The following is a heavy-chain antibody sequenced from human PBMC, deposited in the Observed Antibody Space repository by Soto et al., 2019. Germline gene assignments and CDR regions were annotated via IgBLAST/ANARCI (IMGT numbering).Heavy chain of an antibody. CDR2: LSYRGRT. D-gene: IGHD3-10*01. Sequence: SDTLSLTCTVPCGSISSYSWSWIRQPPGRGLEWIGYLSYRGRTNYNPSLKSRVTISVDTSKNQFSLKLSSVTAADTAVYYCARQLNDYGSGSYYSWEHYYYYYGMDVWGQGTTVT. CDR1: CGSISSYS. V-gene: IGHV4-59*08. CDR3: ARQLNDYGSGSYYSWEHYYYYYGMDV. J-gene: IGHJ6*02.